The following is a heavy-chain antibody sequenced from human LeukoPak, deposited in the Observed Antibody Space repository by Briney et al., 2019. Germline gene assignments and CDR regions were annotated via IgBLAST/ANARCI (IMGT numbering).Heavy chain of an antibody. J-gene: IGHJ4*02. V-gene: IGHV4-59*01. CDR3: ARDSGCQIFDY. D-gene: IGHD5-12*01. CDR2: IYYSGST. CDR1: GGSISSYY. Sequence: SETLSLTCTVSGGSISSYYWSWIRQPPGKGLEWIGYIYYSGSTNYNPSLKSRVTISVDTSKNQFSLKLSSVTAADTAVYYCARDSGCQIFDYWGQGTLVTVSS.